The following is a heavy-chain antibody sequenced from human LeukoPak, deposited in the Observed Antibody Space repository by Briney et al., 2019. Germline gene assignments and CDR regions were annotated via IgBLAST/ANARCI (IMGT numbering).Heavy chain of an antibody. CDR1: GYTFTSYG. CDR3: ATPQQWLVEGSFDY. D-gene: IGHD6-19*01. Sequence: ASVKVSCKASGYTFTSYGISWVRQAPGQGLEWMGWISAYNGNTIYAQKFQGRVTMTEDTSTDTAYMELSSLRSEDTAVYYCATPQQWLVEGSFDYWGQGTLVTVSS. V-gene: IGHV1-18*01. CDR2: ISAYNGNT. J-gene: IGHJ4*02.